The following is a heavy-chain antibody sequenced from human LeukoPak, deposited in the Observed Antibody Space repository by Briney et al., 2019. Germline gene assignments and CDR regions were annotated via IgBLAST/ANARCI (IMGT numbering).Heavy chain of an antibody. CDR2: INHSGST. CDR3: ARGKGDYVWGSYRSSGAFDI. D-gene: IGHD3-16*02. J-gene: IGHJ3*02. Sequence: PSETLSLTCAVYGGSFSGYYWSWIRQPPGKGLEWIGEINHSGSTNYNPSLKSRVTISVDTSKNLFSLKLSSVPAADTVVYYCARGKGDYVWGSYRSSGAFDIWGQGTMVTVSS. CDR1: GGSFSGYY. V-gene: IGHV4-34*01.